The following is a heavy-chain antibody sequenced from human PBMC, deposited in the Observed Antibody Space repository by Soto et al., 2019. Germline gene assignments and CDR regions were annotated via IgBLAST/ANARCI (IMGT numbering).Heavy chain of an antibody. CDR1: GFSLTTPGAG. CDR2: IYWNDDK. Sequence: QITLKESGPTLVKPTQTLTLTCTFSGFSLTTPGAGVGWIRQPPGKALEWLALIYWNDDKRYSPSLKSRLTITKDTSKNQVVLIMTNMDPVVTATYYCAHRGYGDYPRDNWFDPWGQGVPVIVSS. CDR3: AHRGYGDYPRDNWFDP. D-gene: IGHD4-17*01. J-gene: IGHJ5*02. V-gene: IGHV2-5*01.